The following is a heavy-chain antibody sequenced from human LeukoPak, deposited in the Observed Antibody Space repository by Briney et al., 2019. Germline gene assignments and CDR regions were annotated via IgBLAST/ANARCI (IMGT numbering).Heavy chain of an antibody. J-gene: IGHJ4*02. D-gene: IGHD5-24*01. CDR1: GFTFSSYG. CDR2: IWYDGSNK. Sequence: ESGGGVVQPGRSLRLSCAASGFTFSSYGMHWVRQAPGKGLEWEAVIWYDGSNKYYADSVKGRFTISRDNSKNTLFLQVKSLRVDDTAIYYCARGLDGFNYRFYFVSWGQGTLVTVSS. V-gene: IGHV3-33*01. CDR3: ARGLDGFNYRFYFVS.